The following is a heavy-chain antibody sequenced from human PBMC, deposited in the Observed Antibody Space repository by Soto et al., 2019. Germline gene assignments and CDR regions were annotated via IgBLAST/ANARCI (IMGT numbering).Heavy chain of an antibody. Sequence: GGSLRLSCAASGFTFSSYGMHWVRQAPGKGLEWVAVIWYDGSNKYYADSVMGRFTISRDNSKNTLYLQMNSLRAEDTAVYYCARFLGYCSGGSCHKSVSGWFDPWGQGTLVTVSS. J-gene: IGHJ5*02. CDR3: ARFLGYCSGGSCHKSVSGWFDP. CDR1: GFTFSSYG. D-gene: IGHD2-15*01. V-gene: IGHV3-33*01. CDR2: IWYDGSNK.